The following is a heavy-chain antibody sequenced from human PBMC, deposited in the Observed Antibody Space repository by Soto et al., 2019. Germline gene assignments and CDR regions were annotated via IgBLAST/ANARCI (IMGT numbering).Heavy chain of an antibody. J-gene: IGHJ6*02. CDR3: ARGATVTDYYYYGMDV. Sequence: ASVKVSCKASGGTFSSYAISWVRQAPGQGLEWMGGIIPIFGTANYAQKFQGKVTITADESTSTAYMELSSLRSEDTAVYYCARGATVTDYYYYGMDVWGQGTTVTVSS. CDR1: GGTFSSYA. CDR2: IIPIFGTA. D-gene: IGHD4-4*01. V-gene: IGHV1-69*13.